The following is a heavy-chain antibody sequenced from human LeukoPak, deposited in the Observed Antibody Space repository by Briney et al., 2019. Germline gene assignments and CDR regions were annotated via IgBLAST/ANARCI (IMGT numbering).Heavy chain of an antibody. J-gene: IGHJ3*02. V-gene: IGHV3-30*04. D-gene: IGHD4-11*01. Sequence: SLRLSCAASGFTFSSYAMHWVRQAPGKGLEWVAVISYDGSNKYYADPVKGRFNISRDNSKITLYLQMNSLRAEDTAVYYCARVYDYSGFDIWGQGTMVTVSS. CDR2: ISYDGSNK. CDR1: GFTFSSYA. CDR3: ARVYDYSGFDI.